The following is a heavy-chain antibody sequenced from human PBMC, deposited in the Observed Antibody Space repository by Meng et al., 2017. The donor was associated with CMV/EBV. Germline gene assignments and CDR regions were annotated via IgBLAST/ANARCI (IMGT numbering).Heavy chain of an antibody. J-gene: IGHJ6*02. CDR3: TTGVVYYYYYGMDV. Sequence: GESLKISCAASGFSFSTFGMHWVRQAPGKGLEWVALIWHDGSNKYYADSVKGRFTISRDNSRNTLYLQMNSLRVEDTAVYYCTTGVVYYYYYGMDVWGQGTTVTVSS. CDR2: IWHDGSNK. CDR1: GFSFSTFG. D-gene: IGHD3-10*01. V-gene: IGHV3-33*01.